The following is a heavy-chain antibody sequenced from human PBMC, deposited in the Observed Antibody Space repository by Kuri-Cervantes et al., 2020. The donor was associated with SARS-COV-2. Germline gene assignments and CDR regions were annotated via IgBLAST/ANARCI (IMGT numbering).Heavy chain of an antibody. CDR2: FDPEDGET. J-gene: IGHJ6*02. V-gene: IGHV1-24*01. CDR1: GYTLTELS. Sequence: ASVKVSCKVSGYTLTELSMHWVRQAPGKGLEWMGGFDPEDGETTYAQEFQGRVTMTEDTSTDTAYMELSSLRSEDTAVYYCAADPRDYYYGMDVWGQGTTVTVSS. CDR3: AADPRDYYYGMDV.